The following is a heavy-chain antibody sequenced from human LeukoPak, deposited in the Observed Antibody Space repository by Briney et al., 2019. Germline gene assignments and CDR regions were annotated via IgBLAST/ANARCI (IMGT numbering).Heavy chain of an antibody. CDR3: VNLGYSD. CDR2: IKNDGSDK. Sequence: GGSLRLSCEASGFSFSAAWMTRVRQAPGKGLERVATIKNDGSDKYYVDSVKGRFTLSRDNAKNSVYLQMNSLRVEDTAVYYCVNLGYSDGGQGTLVTVPS. D-gene: IGHD5-12*01. CDR1: GFSFSAAW. J-gene: IGHJ4*02. V-gene: IGHV3-7*01.